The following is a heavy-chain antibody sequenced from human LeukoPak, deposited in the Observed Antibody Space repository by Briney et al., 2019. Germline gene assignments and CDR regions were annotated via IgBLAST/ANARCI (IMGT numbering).Heavy chain of an antibody. CDR3: AHRKNYYDSSVFDN. Sequence: SGPTLVNPTQTLTLTCTFSGFSLNTRGVGVGWIRQSPGRALEWLALIYWDDDRRYSPSLKSRLTITKDTSKNQVVLTITNMDPVDTATYFCAHRKNYYDSSVFDNWGQGTLVTVSS. CDR2: IYWDDDR. D-gene: IGHD3-22*01. CDR1: GFSLNTRGVG. J-gene: IGHJ4*02. V-gene: IGHV2-5*02.